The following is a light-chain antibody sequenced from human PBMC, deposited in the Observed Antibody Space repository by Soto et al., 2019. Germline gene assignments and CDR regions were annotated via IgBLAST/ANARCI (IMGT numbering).Light chain of an antibody. V-gene: IGLV1-47*02. J-gene: IGLJ2*01. CDR3: ATGDTSLSGVV. CDR1: SSNIGSNY. Sequence: QSLLTQPPSASGTPGQRVTISCSGSSSNIGSNYVFWYQHLPGAAPRLLIYNNNLRPSGVPDRFSGSKSGTSASLAISGLRSDDEADYYCATGDTSLSGVVFGGGTKLTVL. CDR2: NNN.